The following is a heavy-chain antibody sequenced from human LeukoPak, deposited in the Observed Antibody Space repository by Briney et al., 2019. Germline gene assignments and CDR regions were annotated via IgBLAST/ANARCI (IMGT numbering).Heavy chain of an antibody. CDR1: GFTFSSYA. J-gene: IGHJ4*02. CDR3: ARDEYLWVVIQLGLFDY. V-gene: IGHV3-30-3*01. D-gene: IGHD2-2*01. Sequence: PGGSLRISCAASGFTFSSYAMHWVRQAPGKGLEWVAVISSDGNNKYYADSVKGRFTISRDNSKNTLYLQMNSLRAEDTAVYYCARDEYLWVVIQLGLFDYWGQGTLVTVSS. CDR2: ISSDGNNK.